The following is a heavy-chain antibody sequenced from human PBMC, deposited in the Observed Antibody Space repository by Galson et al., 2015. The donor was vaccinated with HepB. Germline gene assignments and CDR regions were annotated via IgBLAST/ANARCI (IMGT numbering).Heavy chain of an antibody. V-gene: IGHV4-59*08. CDR3: ARHTPEIYGGKPHDAFDI. CDR2: IYYSGST. CDR1: GGSISSYY. Sequence: SETLSLTCTVSGGSISSYYWSWIRQPPGKGLEWIGYIYYSGSTNYNPSLKSRVTMSVDTSKNQFSLKLSSVTAADTAVYYCARHTPEIYGGKPHDAFDIWGQGTMVTVSS. J-gene: IGHJ3*02. D-gene: IGHD4-23*01.